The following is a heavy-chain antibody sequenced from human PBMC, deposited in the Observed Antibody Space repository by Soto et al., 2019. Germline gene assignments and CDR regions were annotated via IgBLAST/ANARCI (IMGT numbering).Heavy chain of an antibody. CDR2: VNHSGST. CDR1: GGSFSGYY. Sequence: QGQLQQWGAGLLKPSETLSLTCAVYGGSFSGYYWSWIRQAPGTGLEWIGEVNHSGSTNYNPSLKSRVTISIDTSKNQFSLNLSSVTAADTALYYCARVLPYCGGSRFDYWGQGTLVTVSS. J-gene: IGHJ4*02. D-gene: IGHD2-15*01. V-gene: IGHV4-34*01. CDR3: ARVLPYCGGSRFDY.